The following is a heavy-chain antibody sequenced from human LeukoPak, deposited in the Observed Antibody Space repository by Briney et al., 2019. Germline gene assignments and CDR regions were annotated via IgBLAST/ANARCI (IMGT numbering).Heavy chain of an antibody. CDR3: AREKYYYDSSGYRDYMDV. CDR1: DDSISSSSYY. J-gene: IGHJ6*03. CDR2: ISYSGST. V-gene: IGHV4-39*07. D-gene: IGHD3-22*01. Sequence: PSETLSLTCTVSDDSISSSSYYWGWIRQPPGQGLEWIGSISYSGSTYYNPSLKSRVTISVDTSKNQFSLKLSSVTAADTAVYYCAREKYYYDSSGYRDYMDVWGKGTTVTVSS.